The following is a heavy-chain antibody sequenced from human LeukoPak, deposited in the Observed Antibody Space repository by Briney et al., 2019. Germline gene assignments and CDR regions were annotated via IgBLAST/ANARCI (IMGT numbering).Heavy chain of an antibody. D-gene: IGHD1-1*01. CDR1: GFTFGKYW. CDR2: IKLDGSEK. CDR3: ATHNNYKMDV. J-gene: IGHJ6*02. V-gene: IGHV3-7*03. Sequence: GGSLRLSCVASGFTFGKYWMSWVRQAPGKGLEWVANIKLDGSEKNYVDSVKGRFTISRDNTKNSLYLQMNSLRVEDTAVYYCATHNNYKMDVWGQETTVTVSS.